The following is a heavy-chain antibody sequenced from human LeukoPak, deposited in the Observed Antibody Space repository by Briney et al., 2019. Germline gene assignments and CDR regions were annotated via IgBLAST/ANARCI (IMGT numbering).Heavy chain of an antibody. J-gene: IGHJ6*02. CDR2: IKSKTDGGTT. CDR1: GFTFSNAW. CDR3: ARDHCSSTSCYGMDV. V-gene: IGHV3-15*07. Sequence: PGGSLRLSCAASGFTFSNAWMNWVRQAPGKGLEWVGRIKSKTDGGTTDYAAPVKGRFTISRDDSKNTLYLQMNSLRAEDTAVYYCARDHCSSTSCYGMDVWGQGTTVTVSS. D-gene: IGHD2-2*01.